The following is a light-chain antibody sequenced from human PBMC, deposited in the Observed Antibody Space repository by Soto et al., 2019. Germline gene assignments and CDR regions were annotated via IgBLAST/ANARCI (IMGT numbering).Light chain of an antibody. J-gene: IGLJ1*01. Sequence: QAVVTQEPSLTVSPGGTVTLTCGSSTGPVTNGHFPYWFQQKPGQAPRPLIYDTDNKHSWTPARFSASLLGDKAALTLSGALPADEADYHCLLSYTVRLYVFGPGTNVTVL. CDR1: TGPVTNGHF. V-gene: IGLV7-46*01. CDR2: DTD. CDR3: LLSYTVRLYV.